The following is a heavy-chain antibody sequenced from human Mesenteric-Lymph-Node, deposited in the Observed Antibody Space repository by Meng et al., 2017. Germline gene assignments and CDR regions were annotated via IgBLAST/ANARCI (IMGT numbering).Heavy chain of an antibody. CDR2: INAGNGNT. CDR3: ARCIAVAGNWFDP. V-gene: IGHV1-3*01. J-gene: IGHJ5*02. CDR1: GYTFTTYA. Sequence: QVHLVKSGAEGKKPGGAGKVSGKASGYTFTTYAIHWVRQAPGQRLEWMGWINAGNGNTRYSQKFQGRVSITRDTSASTAYMELSSLRSEDTAVYYCARCIAVAGNWFDPWGQGTLVTVSS. D-gene: IGHD6-19*01.